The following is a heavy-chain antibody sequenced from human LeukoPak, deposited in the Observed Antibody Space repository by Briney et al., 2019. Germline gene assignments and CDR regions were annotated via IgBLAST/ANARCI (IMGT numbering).Heavy chain of an antibody. V-gene: IGHV4-34*07. D-gene: IGHD1-26*01. CDR1: IDSFTNYY. J-gene: IGHJ5*02. Sequence: SETLSLTCAVYIDSFTNYYWNWIRQTPGKGLEWIGEVNDSGGTNINPSLRSRVILSVDTSKNQFSLKFCARGQGATVPQVGKNWFDPWGQGTRVIVSS. CDR3: KNWFDP. CDR2: VNDSGGT.